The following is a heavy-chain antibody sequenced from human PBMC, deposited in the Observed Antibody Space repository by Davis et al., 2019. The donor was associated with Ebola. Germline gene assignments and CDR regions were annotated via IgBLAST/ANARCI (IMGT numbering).Heavy chain of an antibody. Sequence: GESLKISCAASGFTFSNHWMDWVRQAPGKGLEWVANIKEDGSRGNYADSVKGRFTISRDNANNLLFLQMDSLRVDDTAIYYCARELSWSGYDYWGQGTLVTVSS. CDR3: ARELSWSGYDY. CDR2: IKEDGSRG. V-gene: IGHV3-7*03. D-gene: IGHD3-3*01. CDR1: GFTFSNHW. J-gene: IGHJ4*02.